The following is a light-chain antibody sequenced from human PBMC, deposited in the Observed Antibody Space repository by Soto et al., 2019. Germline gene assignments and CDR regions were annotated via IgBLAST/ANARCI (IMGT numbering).Light chain of an antibody. CDR2: DVI. CDR1: SSDVGGYNY. V-gene: IGLV2-14*01. CDR3: TSYTRSSTLVL. Sequence: QSALTQPASVSGSPGQSITISCTGSSSDVGGYNYVSWYQQHPGKAPKLIIYDVINRPSGISNRFSGSKSDNTASLTISGLHAEDDADYYCTSYTRSSTLVLFGGGTKLTVL. J-gene: IGLJ2*01.